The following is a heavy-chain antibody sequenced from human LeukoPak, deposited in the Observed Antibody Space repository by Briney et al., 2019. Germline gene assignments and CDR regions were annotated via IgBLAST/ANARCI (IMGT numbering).Heavy chain of an antibody. J-gene: IGHJ4*02. CDR2: ISYDGSNK. CDR3: ARDIDTSSFDY. V-gene: IGHV3-30-3*01. Sequence: GGSLRPSCAASGFTFSSYAMHWVRQAPGKGLEWVAVISYDGSNKYYADSVKGRFTISRDNSKNTLYLQMNSLRAEDTAVYYCARDIDTSSFDYWGQGTLVPVSS. CDR1: GFTFSSYA.